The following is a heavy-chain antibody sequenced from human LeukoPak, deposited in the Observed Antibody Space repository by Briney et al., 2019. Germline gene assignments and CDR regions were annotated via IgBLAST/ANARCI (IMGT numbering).Heavy chain of an antibody. J-gene: IGHJ5*02. CDR3: AKSVWRSSGYYPNWFDP. CDR2: ISGSGGST. Sequence: GGSLRLSCAASGFTFSSYAMSWVRQAPGKGLEWVSAISGSGGSTYYADSVKGRFTISRDNSKNTLYLQMNSLRAEDTAVYYCAKSVWRSSGYYPNWFDPWGQGTLVTVSS. CDR1: GFTFSSYA. V-gene: IGHV3-23*01. D-gene: IGHD3-22*01.